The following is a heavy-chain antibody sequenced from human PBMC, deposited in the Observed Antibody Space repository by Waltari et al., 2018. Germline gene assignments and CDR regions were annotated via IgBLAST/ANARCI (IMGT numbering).Heavy chain of an antibody. CDR3: AGDRAIGLFFDY. J-gene: IGHJ4*01. CDR1: GHSISGIYW. Sequence: QVQLQESGQGLVKHTGTLSLTCAVSGHSISGIYWWCWVRQSQEKGLEWIGQVHHSGKTHYNPSLQSRVTISLDKPKNQFSLNLNSVTAADTAVYYCAGDRAIGLFFDYWGRGTLVTVSS. D-gene: IGHD2-2*01. V-gene: IGHV4-4*02. CDR2: VHHSGKT.